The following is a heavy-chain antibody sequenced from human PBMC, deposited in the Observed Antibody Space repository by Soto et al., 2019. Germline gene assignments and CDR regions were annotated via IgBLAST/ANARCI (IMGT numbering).Heavy chain of an antibody. CDR1: GGSISSYY. CDR2: IYYSGST. D-gene: IGHD5-18*01. V-gene: IGHV4-59*01. Sequence: PSETLSLTCAVSGGSISSYYWSWIRQPPGKGLEWIGYIYYSGSTNYNPSLKSRVTISVDTSKNQFSLKLSSVTAADTAVYYCARSEDGYSYGGPFDYWGQGTLVTVSS. J-gene: IGHJ4*02. CDR3: ARSEDGYSYGGPFDY.